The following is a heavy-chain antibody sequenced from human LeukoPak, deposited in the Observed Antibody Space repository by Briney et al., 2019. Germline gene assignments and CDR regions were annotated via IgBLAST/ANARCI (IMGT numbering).Heavy chain of an antibody. J-gene: IGHJ4*02. V-gene: IGHV3-23*01. CDR3: ARDSIAVAGTFDY. CDR2: ISGSGSST. D-gene: IGHD6-19*01. CDR1: GFTFSTYV. Sequence: GGSLRLSCAASGFTFSTYVMSWVRQAPGKGLEWVSTISGSGSSTYYADSVKGRFAISRDNSENRLFLLMNSLRAEDTAVYYCARDSIAVAGTFDYWGQGTLVTVSS.